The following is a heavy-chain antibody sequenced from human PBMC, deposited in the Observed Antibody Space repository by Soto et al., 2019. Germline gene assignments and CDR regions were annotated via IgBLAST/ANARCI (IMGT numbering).Heavy chain of an antibody. CDR2: IYYSGST. CDR3: ARGEYYDSSGYYYAEYFHH. V-gene: IGHV4-59*08. J-gene: IGHJ1*01. Sequence: SETLSLTCTVSGGSINSYYWSWIRQPPGKGLEWIGYIYYSGSTNYNPSLKSRVTISLDTSKSHFSLKLTSVTAADTAVYYCARGEYYDSSGYYYAEYFHHWGQGTLVTSPQ. D-gene: IGHD3-22*01. CDR1: GGSINSYY.